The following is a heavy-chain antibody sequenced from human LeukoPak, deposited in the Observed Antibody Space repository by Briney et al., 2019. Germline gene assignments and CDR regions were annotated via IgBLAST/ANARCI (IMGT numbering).Heavy chain of an antibody. J-gene: IGHJ4*02. D-gene: IGHD5-18*01. V-gene: IGHV4-39*07. Sequence: SETLSLTCTDSGGSISSSSYYWGWIRQPPGKGLEWIGSIYYSGSTNYNPSLKSRVTISVDTSKNQFSLRLTSVTAADTAVYYCAIYSGYSYGTLGYWGQRTLVTVSS. CDR2: IYYSGST. CDR3: AIYSGYSYGTLGY. CDR1: GGSISSSSYY.